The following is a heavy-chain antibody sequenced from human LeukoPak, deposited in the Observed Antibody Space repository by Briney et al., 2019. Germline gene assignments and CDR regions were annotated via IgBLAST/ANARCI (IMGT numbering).Heavy chain of an antibody. V-gene: IGHV1-18*01. J-gene: IGHJ3*02. Sequence: ASVKVSCKASGYTFTSYGISWVRQAPGQGLEWMGWISAYNGNTNYAQKLQGRVTMTTDKSTSTAYMELRSLRSDDTAVYYCASSFWTPGAFDIWGQGTMVTVSS. CDR2: ISAYNGNT. CDR1: GYTFTSYG. CDR3: ASSFWTPGAFDI. D-gene: IGHD3/OR15-3a*01.